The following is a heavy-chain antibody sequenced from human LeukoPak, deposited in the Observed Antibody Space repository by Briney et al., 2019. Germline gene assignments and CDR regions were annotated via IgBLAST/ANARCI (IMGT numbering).Heavy chain of an antibody. CDR3: ASRVVRPGFDY. J-gene: IGHJ4*02. Sequence: GGSLRLSCAASGFTFSSYLMSWVRQAPGKGLEWVANIKQDGSEKYYVDSVKGRFTISRDNAKNSLYLQMNSLRAEDTAVYYCASRVVRPGFDYWGQGTLVTVSS. D-gene: IGHD3-3*01. CDR1: GFTFSSYL. V-gene: IGHV3-7*01. CDR2: IKQDGSEK.